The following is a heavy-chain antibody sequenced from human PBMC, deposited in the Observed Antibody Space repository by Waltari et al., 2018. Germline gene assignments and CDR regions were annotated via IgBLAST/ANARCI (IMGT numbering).Heavy chain of an antibody. J-gene: IGHJ3*02. V-gene: IGHV1-69*01. CDR1: GGTFSSYA. Sequence: QVQLVQSGAEVKKPGSSVKVSCKASGGTFSSYAISWVRQAPGQGLEWMGGIIPIFGTANYAQKFQGRVTITADESTSTAYMELSSLRSEDTAVYYCARGDLQDIVVVPAEAFDIWGQGTMVTVSS. CDR2: IIPIFGTA. CDR3: ARGDLQDIVVVPAEAFDI. D-gene: IGHD2-2*01.